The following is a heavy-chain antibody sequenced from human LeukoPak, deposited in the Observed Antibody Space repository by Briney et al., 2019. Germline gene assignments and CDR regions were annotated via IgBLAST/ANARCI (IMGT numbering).Heavy chain of an antibody. CDR3: ARLMVAANIGYCSGGSCYSSDY. CDR1: GGTFSSYA. CDR2: IIPILGIA. Sequence: GSSVKVSCKASGGTFSSYAISWVRQAPGQGLEWMGRIIPILGIANYAQKFQSRVTITADKSTSTAYMELSSLRSEDTAVYYCARLMVAANIGYCSGGSCYSSDYWGQGTLVTVSS. V-gene: IGHV1-69*04. D-gene: IGHD2-15*01. J-gene: IGHJ4*02.